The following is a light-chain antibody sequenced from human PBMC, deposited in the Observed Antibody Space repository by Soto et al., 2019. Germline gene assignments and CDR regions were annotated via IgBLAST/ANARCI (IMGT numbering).Light chain of an antibody. CDR3: QQRGKWPST. CDR2: DAS. Sequence: EIVLTQSPGTLSLSPGERATLSCRASQSVYNYLAWYQQKPGQAPRLLIYDASDRATGIPARFSGSGSGTDFTLTISSLEPEDSAVYYCQQRGKWPSTFGPGTKV. J-gene: IGKJ2*02. V-gene: IGKV3-11*01. CDR1: QSVYNY.